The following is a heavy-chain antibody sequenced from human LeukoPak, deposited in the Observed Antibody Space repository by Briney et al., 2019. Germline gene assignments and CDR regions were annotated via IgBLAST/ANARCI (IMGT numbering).Heavy chain of an antibody. CDR2: INPSGGST. CDR1: GYSISNFH. CDR3: ARDGPVAGTDY. Sequence: GASVKISCKASGYSISNFHINWVRQAPGQGLEWMGIINPSGGSTSYAQKFQGRVTMTRDTSTSTVYMELSSLRSEDTAVYYCARDGPVAGTDYWGQGTLVTVSS. J-gene: IGHJ4*02. V-gene: IGHV1-46*01. D-gene: IGHD6-19*01.